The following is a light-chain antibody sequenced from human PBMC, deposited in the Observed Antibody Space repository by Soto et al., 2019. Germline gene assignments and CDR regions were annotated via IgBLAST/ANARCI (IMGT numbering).Light chain of an antibody. CDR3: QHYNSYSEA. V-gene: IGKV1-5*03. CDR1: QTISSW. CDR2: KAS. J-gene: IGKJ1*01. Sequence: DIQMTQSPSTLSGSVGDRVTITCRASQTISSWLAWYQQKPGKAPKLLIYKASTLKSGVPSRFSGSGSGTEFTRTISSLQPDDFETNYCQHYNSYSEAFGQGTKVELK.